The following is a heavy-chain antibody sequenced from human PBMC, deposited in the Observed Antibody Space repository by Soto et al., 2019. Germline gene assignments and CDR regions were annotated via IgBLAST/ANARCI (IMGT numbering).Heavy chain of an antibody. D-gene: IGHD5-12*01. CDR3: ARARVATPGSAFDI. Sequence: APGQGLEWMGWINPNSGGTNYAQKFQGWVTMTRDTSISTAYMELSRLRSDDTAVYYCARARVATPGSAFDIWGQGAMVTVSS. J-gene: IGHJ3*02. CDR2: INPNSGGT. V-gene: IGHV1-2*04.